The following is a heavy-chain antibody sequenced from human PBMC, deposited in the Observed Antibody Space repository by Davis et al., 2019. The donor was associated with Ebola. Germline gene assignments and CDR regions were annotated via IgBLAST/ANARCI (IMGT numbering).Heavy chain of an antibody. CDR3: TSYDS. J-gene: IGHJ4*02. V-gene: IGHV4-59*12. CDR2: IYYSGST. CDR1: GGSISSYY. Sequence: MPSETLSLTCTVSGGSISSYYCSWIRQPPGKGLEWIGYIYYSGSTNYNPSLKSRVTISVDTSKNQFSLKVTSMTAADTAVYYCTSYDSWGQGAHVTVSS. D-gene: IGHD3-16*01.